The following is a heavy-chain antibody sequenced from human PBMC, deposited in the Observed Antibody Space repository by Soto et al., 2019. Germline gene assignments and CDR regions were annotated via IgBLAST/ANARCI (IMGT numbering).Heavy chain of an antibody. V-gene: IGHV3-48*02. J-gene: IGHJ3*02. Sequence: GGSLRLSCAASGFTFSSYSMNWVRQAPGKGLEWVSYISSSSTIYYADSVKGRFTISRDNAKNSLYLQMNSLRDEDTAVYYCARGGTNSPPFDIWGQGTMVTVSS. CDR1: GFTFSSYS. CDR3: ARGGTNSPPFDI. D-gene: IGHD3-16*01. CDR2: ISSSSTI.